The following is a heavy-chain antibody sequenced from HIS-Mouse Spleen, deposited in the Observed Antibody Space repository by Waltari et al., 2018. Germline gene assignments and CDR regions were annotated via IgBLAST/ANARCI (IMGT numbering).Heavy chain of an antibody. D-gene: IGHD7-27*01. J-gene: IGHJ3*02. CDR3: ASGLANWGSTIEHDAFDI. Sequence: QLQLQESGPGLVKPSETLSLTCTVSGGSISSSSYYWGWIRQPPGKGLEWIGSIYYSGRTYYNPSLKTRVTISVDTSKNQFSRKLSSVTAADTAVYYCASGLANWGSTIEHDAFDIWGQGTMVTVSS. CDR2: IYYSGRT. CDR1: GGSISSSSYY. V-gene: IGHV4-39*01.